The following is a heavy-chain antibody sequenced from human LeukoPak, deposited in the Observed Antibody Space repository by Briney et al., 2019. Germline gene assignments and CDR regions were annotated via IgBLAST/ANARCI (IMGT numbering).Heavy chain of an antibody. J-gene: IGHJ4*02. CDR1: GFTFSSYG. CDR3: VRGPALFQRSLSHDY. CDR2: ISYDGSNK. Sequence: GRSLRLSCAASGFTFSSYGMHWVRQAPGKGLEWVAVISYDGSNKYYADSVKGRFTISRDNSKNTLYLQMNSLRAEDTAVYYCVRGPALFQRSLSHDYWGRGTLVTVSS. D-gene: IGHD1-1*01. V-gene: IGHV3-30*03.